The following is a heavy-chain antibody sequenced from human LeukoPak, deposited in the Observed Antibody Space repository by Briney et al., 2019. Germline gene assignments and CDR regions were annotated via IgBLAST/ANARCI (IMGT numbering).Heavy chain of an antibody. CDR2: INPNSGGT. J-gene: IGHJ4*02. D-gene: IGHD1-1*01. V-gene: IGHV1-2*06. CDR1: GYTFTGYY. CDR3: ARDPGDNWNDMDY. Sequence: ASVKVSCKASGYTFTGYYMHWVRQAPGPGLEWMGRINPNSGGTNYAQKFQGRVTMTRDTSISTAYMELSRLRSDDTAVYYCARDPGDNWNDMDYWGQGTLVTVSS.